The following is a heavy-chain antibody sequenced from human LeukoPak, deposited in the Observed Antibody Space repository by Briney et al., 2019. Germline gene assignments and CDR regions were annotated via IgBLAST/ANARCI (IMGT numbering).Heavy chain of an antibody. D-gene: IGHD5-12*01. CDR1: GYTFTSYG. J-gene: IGHJ6*02. Sequence: ASVNVSCTASGYTFTSYGISWVRQAPGQGLEWMGWISAYNGNTNYAQKFQGRVTITTDTSTSTAYMELRSLRSDDTAVYYCARGDIVATIRYYYYGMDVWGQGTTVTVSS. CDR2: ISAYNGNT. CDR3: ARGDIVATIRYYYYGMDV. V-gene: IGHV1-18*01.